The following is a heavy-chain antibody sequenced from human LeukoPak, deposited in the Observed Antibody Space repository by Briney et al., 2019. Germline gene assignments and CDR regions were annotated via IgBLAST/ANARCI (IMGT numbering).Heavy chain of an antibody. CDR2: INAYTGNT. J-gene: IGHJ4*02. D-gene: IGHD3-22*01. Sequence: ASVKVSCKASGYRLSYYGISWVRQAPGQGLEWMGWINAYTGNTNYAQKLQGRVTMTTDTPTSTAYMELRSLGSDDTAVYYCARAHPEYYDSSGYNPLDFWGQGTLVTVSS. V-gene: IGHV1-18*01. CDR1: GYRLSYYG. CDR3: ARAHPEYYDSSGYNPLDF.